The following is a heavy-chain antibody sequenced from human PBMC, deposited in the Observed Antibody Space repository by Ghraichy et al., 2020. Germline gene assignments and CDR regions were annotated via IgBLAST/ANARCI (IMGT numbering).Heavy chain of an antibody. V-gene: IGHV1-2*04. CDR3: ARVTKDYGDYGDYYGMDV. CDR2: INPNSGGT. D-gene: IGHD4-17*01. J-gene: IGHJ6*02. Sequence: ASVKVSCKASGYTFTGYYMHWVRQAPGQGLEWMGWINPNSGGTNYAQKFQGWVTMTRDTSISTAYMELSRLRSDDTAVYYCARVTKDYGDYGDYYGMDVWGQGTTVTVSS. CDR1: GYTFTGYY.